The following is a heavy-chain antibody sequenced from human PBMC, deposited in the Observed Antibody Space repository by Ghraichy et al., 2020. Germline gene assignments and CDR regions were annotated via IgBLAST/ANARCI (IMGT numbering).Heavy chain of an antibody. CDR1: GFTVSNYA. D-gene: IGHD3-10*01. J-gene: IGHJ4*02. V-gene: IGHV3-23*01. CDR3: AKAVWYGEGGTDD. CDR2: LSSSGRT. Sequence: GGSLRLSCAASGFTVSNYAMSWVRQAPGKGLEWVSSLSSSGRTYYANSVKGRFTVYSDDSKNMFFLHMNSLRAEDTAMYFCAKAVWYGEGGTDDWGQGTLVTVSS.